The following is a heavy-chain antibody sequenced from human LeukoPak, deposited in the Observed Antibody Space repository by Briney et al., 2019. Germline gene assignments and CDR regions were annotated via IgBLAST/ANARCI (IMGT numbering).Heavy chain of an antibody. Sequence: ASESLTLSCAASGFTFSSYSMNWVRQPPGKGLEWVSSISSSSSYIYYADSVKGRFTISRDNYKKPVFLKMNRLRAEYTAVYFCAIVGVSGLVPGHWFVTWG. J-gene: IGHJ5*01. V-gene: IGHV3-21*04. CDR2: ISSSSSYI. D-gene: IGHD3/OR15-3a*01. CDR3: AIVGVSGLVPGHWFVT. CDR1: GFTFSSYS.